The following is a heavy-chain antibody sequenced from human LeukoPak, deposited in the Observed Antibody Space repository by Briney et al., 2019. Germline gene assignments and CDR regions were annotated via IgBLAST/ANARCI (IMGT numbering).Heavy chain of an antibody. V-gene: IGHV4-61*01. CDR1: GGSVSSGSYY. CDR2: IYYSGST. Sequence: SETLSLTCTDSGGSVSSGSYYWSWIRQPPGKGLEWIGYIYYSGSTNYNPSLKSRVTISVDTSKNQFSLKLSSVTAADTAVYYCARGDYDFWSAVISAAFDIWGQGTMVTVSS. J-gene: IGHJ3*02. CDR3: ARGDYDFWSAVISAAFDI. D-gene: IGHD3-3*01.